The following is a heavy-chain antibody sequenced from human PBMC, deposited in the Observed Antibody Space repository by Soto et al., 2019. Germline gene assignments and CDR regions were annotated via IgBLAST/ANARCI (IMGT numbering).Heavy chain of an antibody. J-gene: IGHJ4*02. Sequence: GGSLRLSCAASGFTFRSHRIHWVRQAPGKGLEWVSAISTNGATRCYADSVKGRFTISRDNAKTSLYLQMDSLRNEDTAVYYCARFFGSGFDYWGQGTLVTVSS. D-gene: IGHD6-19*01. CDR3: ARFFGSGFDY. V-gene: IGHV3-48*02. CDR2: ISTNGATR. CDR1: GFTFRSHR.